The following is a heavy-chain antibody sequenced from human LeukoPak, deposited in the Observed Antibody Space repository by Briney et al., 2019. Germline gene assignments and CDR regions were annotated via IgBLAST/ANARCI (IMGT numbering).Heavy chain of an antibody. V-gene: IGHV3-21*04. D-gene: IGHD3-16*02. CDR2: IGTGSGYG. J-gene: IGHJ4*02. CDR3: AKGDYDYVWGSYRNLDY. CDR1: GFNFTDYS. Sequence: PGGSLRLSCAGYGFNFTDYSMNWVRQAPGKGLEWVSSIGTGSGYGFYADSLKGRFTISRDNSKNTLYLQMNSLRAEDTAVYYCAKGDYDYVWGSYRNLDYWGQGTLVTVSS.